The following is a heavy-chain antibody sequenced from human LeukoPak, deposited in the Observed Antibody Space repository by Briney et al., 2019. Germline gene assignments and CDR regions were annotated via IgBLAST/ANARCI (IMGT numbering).Heavy chain of an antibody. CDR3: ARVGCSGGSCYPTFPDF. CDR2: ISSGGSSI. J-gene: IGHJ4*02. Sequence: GGSLRLSCAASGFTFGDYEMDWVRQAPGKGLEWVSYISSGGSSIYYADSVKGRFTISRDNAKSLLYLQMNSLRAEDTAFYYCARVGCSGGSCYPTFPDFWGQGTLVTVSS. V-gene: IGHV3-48*03. CDR1: GFTFGDYE. D-gene: IGHD2-15*01.